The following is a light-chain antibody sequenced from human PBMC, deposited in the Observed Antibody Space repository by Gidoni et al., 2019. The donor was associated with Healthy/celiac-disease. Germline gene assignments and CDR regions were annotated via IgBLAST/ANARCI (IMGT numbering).Light chain of an antibody. Sequence: DIVITQSPASLSVSLGERATINCNASQSVLYSSNNKNYLAWYQQKPGQPTKLLIYWASTRESGVPDRFSGSGSGTDFTLTISSLQAEDVAVYYCQQYYSTPPAFGQGTKVEIK. CDR3: QQYYSTPPA. V-gene: IGKV4-1*01. J-gene: IGKJ1*01. CDR1: QSVLYSSNNKNY. CDR2: WAS.